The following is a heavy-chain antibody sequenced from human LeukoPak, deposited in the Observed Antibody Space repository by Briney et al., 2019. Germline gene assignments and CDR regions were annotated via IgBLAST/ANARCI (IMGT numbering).Heavy chain of an antibody. V-gene: IGHV1-24*01. CDR1: GYTLTELS. CDR2: FDPEDGET. J-gene: IGHJ5*02. D-gene: IGHD6-13*01. CDR3: ATDLRRIAAAGSRINWFDP. Sequence: ASVKVSCKVSGYTLTELSMHWVRQAPGKGLEWMGGFDPEDGETIYAQKFQGRVTMTEDTSTDTAYMELSSLRSEDTAVYYCATDLRRIAAAGSRINWFDPWGQGTLVTVSP.